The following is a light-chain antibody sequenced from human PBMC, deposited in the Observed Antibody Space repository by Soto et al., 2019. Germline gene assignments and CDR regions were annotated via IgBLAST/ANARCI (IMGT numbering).Light chain of an antibody. CDR1: SSDVGDYKY. V-gene: IGLV2-14*01. J-gene: IGLJ1*01. CDR3: SSYTGSDTPYV. CDR2: VNS. Sequence: QSALTQPASVSGSPGQSITISCTGTSSDVGDYKYVSWYQQHPDKAPKLIIFVNSNRPSGISNRFSASKSGNTASLTISGLQAEDEADYYCSSYTGSDTPYVFGTGTTLTVL.